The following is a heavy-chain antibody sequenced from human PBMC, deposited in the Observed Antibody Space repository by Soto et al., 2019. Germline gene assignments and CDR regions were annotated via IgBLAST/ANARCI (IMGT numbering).Heavy chain of an antibody. CDR1: GFTFGDYA. D-gene: IGHD3-3*01. CDR2: IRSKAYGGTT. Sequence: SLRLSCTASGFTFGDYAMSWFRQAPGKGLEWVGFIRSKAYGGTTEYAASVKGRFTISRDDSKSIAYLQMNSLKTEDTAVYYCTRVLSRLRFLEWLPQAFDYWGQGTLVTVSS. V-gene: IGHV3-49*03. J-gene: IGHJ4*02. CDR3: TRVLSRLRFLEWLPQAFDY.